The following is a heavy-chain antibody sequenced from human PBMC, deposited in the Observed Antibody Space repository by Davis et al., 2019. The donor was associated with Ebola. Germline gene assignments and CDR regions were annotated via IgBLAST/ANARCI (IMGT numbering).Heavy chain of an antibody. Sequence: MPSETLSLTCAVPGGSIRSNYWWSWVRQPPGKGLEWSGEINHSGSTNYTPSLKSRVTISVDTSTNQFSLKLSSVTAADTPVYYCARPWYSGTYYDASDIWGQGTMVAVSS. D-gene: IGHD1-26*01. CDR1: GGSIRSNYW. V-gene: IGHV4-4*02. CDR3: ARPWYSGTYYDASDI. J-gene: IGHJ3*02. CDR2: INHSGST.